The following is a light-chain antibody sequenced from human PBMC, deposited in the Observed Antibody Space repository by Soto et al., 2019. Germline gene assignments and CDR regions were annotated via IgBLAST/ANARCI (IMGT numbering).Light chain of an antibody. CDR3: AAWDDSLDGGV. CDR2: EVN. J-gene: IGLJ3*02. V-gene: IGLV2-8*01. CDR1: SSDVGGYNY. Sequence: QSALTQPPSASGSPGQSVAISCTGTSSDVGGYNYVSWYQQHPGKAPKLMIYEVNKRPSGVPDRFSGSKSGTSASLAISGLQSQDEADYYCAAWDDSLDGGVFGGGTQLTVL.